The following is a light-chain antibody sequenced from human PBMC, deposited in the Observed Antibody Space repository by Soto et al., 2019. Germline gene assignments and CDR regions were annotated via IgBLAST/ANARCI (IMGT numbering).Light chain of an antibody. Sequence: EVVMTQSPVTLSVSPGESATLSCRASQSVDSDLAWYQQKPGQPPRLLIFGASTRATGVPARFSGSGSGTGFTVSVTSLQSEDFAVFYCQQYKNWPPYTFGPGTKLEIK. J-gene: IGKJ2*01. CDR2: GAS. V-gene: IGKV3-15*01. CDR3: QQYKNWPPYT. CDR1: QSVDSD.